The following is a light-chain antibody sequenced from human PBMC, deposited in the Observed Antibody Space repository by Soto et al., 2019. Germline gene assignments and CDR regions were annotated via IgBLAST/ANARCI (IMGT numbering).Light chain of an antibody. Sequence: DIQMTQSPSSLSASVGDRVTITCRASQSISTYLNWYQQKSGNAPNLMIYDVSTLQTGVPSRFSGSVSGTDFTLTISSLQPEDFATYYCQQRYISPRTFGQGTKV. CDR3: QQRYISPRT. J-gene: IGKJ1*01. CDR2: DVS. V-gene: IGKV1-39*01. CDR1: QSISTY.